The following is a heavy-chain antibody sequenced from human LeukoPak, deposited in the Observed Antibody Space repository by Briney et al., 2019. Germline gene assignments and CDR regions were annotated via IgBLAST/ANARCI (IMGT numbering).Heavy chain of an antibody. Sequence: PGGSLRLSCPASGFTFSSYEMNWVRQATGKGLEWVSYISSGGSTIYYADSVKGRFTISRDNAKNSLYLQMNSLRAEDTAVYYCARVRDGSQDYWGQGTLVTVSS. V-gene: IGHV3-48*03. CDR2: ISSGGSTI. J-gene: IGHJ4*02. CDR3: ARVRDGSQDY. D-gene: IGHD5-24*01. CDR1: GFTFSSYE.